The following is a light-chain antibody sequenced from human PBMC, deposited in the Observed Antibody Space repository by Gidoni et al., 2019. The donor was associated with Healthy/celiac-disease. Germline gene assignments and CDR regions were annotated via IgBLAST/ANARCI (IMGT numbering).Light chain of an antibody. V-gene: IGKV3-11*01. Sequence: EIVLTQSPATLSLSPGERATLSCRASQSVSSYLAWYQQKPGQAPRLLIYDASNRATGIPARFRGSGSGTDFTLTISSLEPEDFAVYYCQQRSNWPPLTFGGGTKVESK. CDR1: QSVSSY. J-gene: IGKJ4*01. CDR3: QQRSNWPPLT. CDR2: DAS.